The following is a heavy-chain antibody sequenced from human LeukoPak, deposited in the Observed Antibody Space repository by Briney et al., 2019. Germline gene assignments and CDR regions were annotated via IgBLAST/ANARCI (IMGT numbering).Heavy chain of an antibody. CDR1: GFTFSSYG. CDR3: ASFGDGYKDAFDI. V-gene: IGHV3-30*02. D-gene: IGHD5-24*01. CDR2: IRYDGSNK. Sequence: GGSLRLSCAASGFTFSSYGMHWVRQAPGKVLEWVAFIRYDGSNKYYADSVKGRFTISRDNSKNTLYLQMNSLRAEDTAVYYCASFGDGYKDAFDIWGQGTMVTVSS. J-gene: IGHJ3*02.